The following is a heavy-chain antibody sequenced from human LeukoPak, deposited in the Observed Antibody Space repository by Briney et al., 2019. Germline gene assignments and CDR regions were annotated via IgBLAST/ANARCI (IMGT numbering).Heavy chain of an antibody. CDR3: ARGRKVSGVRRINWARHENYFFYYIDV. CDR2: IHQKGTN. D-gene: IGHD1-14*01. J-gene: IGHJ6*03. CDR1: GGSLSESY. Sequence: PSETLSLTRPVYGGSLSESYWTWIRQRPGKGLAWIGEIHQKGTNHIKPSLQSRVSISVDTAKNQFILRVASMTAADTALYYCARGRKVSGVRRINWARHENYFFYYIDVWGKGTTVSVSS. V-gene: IGHV4-34*01.